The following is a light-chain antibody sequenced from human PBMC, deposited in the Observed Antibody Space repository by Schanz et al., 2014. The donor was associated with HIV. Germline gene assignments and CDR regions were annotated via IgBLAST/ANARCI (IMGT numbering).Light chain of an antibody. J-gene: IGKJ1*01. CDR1: QTVSSSS. V-gene: IGKV3-20*01. Sequence: EIVLTQSPGTLSLYPGERATLSCRASQTVSSSSLAWYQQEPGQSPRLLIYSASSRATGIPDRFSGSGSGTEFTLTISSLQSEDFAVYYCLAVGTFGQGTKVEIK. CDR3: LAVGT. CDR2: SAS.